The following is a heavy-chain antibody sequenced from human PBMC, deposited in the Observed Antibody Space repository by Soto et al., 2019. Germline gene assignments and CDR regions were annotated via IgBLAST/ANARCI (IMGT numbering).Heavy chain of an antibody. CDR1: GGSINGYY. J-gene: IGHJ4*02. D-gene: IGHD3-22*01. CDR2: IYYSGST. Sequence: SETLSLTCTVSGGSINGYYWNCIRQPPGKGLEWIGYIYYSGSTNYNPSLKSRVTISVDTSKNQFSLKLSSVTAADTAVYYCARDNSGYYFLDYWGQGILDPVSS. V-gene: IGHV4-59*01. CDR3: ARDNSGYYFLDY.